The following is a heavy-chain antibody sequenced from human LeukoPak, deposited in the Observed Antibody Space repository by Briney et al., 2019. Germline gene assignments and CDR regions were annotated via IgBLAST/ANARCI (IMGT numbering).Heavy chain of an antibody. CDR3: ATIAAAGTEVY. CDR2: ISYDGSNK. CDR1: GFTFSSYG. V-gene: IGHV3-30*03. D-gene: IGHD6-13*01. Sequence: GGSLRLSCAASGFTFSSYGIHWVRQAPGKGLEWVAVISYDGSNKYYADSVKGRFTISRDNSKNTLYLQMNSLRAEDTAVYYCATIAAAGTEVYWGQGTLVTVSS. J-gene: IGHJ4*02.